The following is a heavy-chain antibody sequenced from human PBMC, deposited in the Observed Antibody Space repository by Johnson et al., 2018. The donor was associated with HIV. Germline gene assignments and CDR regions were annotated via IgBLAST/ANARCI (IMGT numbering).Heavy chain of an antibody. CDR1: GFTFSNYG. Sequence: QVQLVESGGGVVQPGGSLRLSCAASGFTFSNYGMHWVRQAPGKGLEWVAFIRYDGDITYYVDSVKGRFTISRDNSKNTLYLQMNSLRAEDTAVYYCAKDISQWLIRAFDIWGQGTMVTVSS. CDR3: AKDISQWLIRAFDI. D-gene: IGHD5-12*01. V-gene: IGHV3-30*02. CDR2: IRYDGDIT. J-gene: IGHJ3*02.